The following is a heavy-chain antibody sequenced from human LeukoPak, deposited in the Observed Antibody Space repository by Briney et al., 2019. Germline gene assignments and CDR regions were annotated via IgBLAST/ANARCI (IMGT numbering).Heavy chain of an antibody. CDR2: INTDGSGA. V-gene: IGHV3-74*01. J-gene: IGHJ5*02. D-gene: IGHD4-11*01. CDR1: GFTFSSYW. CDR3: ARDLMTTNWFDP. Sequence: GGSLRLSCAASGFTFSSYWMHWVRQAPGKGLVWVSHINTDGSGANYADSVKGRFTISRDNAKNTLYLQMNSLRAEDTAVYYCARDLMTTNWFDPWGQGTLVTVSS.